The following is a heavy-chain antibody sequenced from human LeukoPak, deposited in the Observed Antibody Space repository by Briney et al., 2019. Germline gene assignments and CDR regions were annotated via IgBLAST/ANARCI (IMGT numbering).Heavy chain of an antibody. Sequence: GGSLRLSCAASGFTFSSYAMHWVRQAPGKGLEWVAVISYDGSNKYYADSVKGRFTISRDNSKNTLYLQMNSLRAEDTAVYYCARDTEKIAAADGAIDYWGQGTLVTVSS. CDR1: GFTFSSYA. V-gene: IGHV3-30-3*01. D-gene: IGHD6-13*01. CDR3: ARDTEKIAAADGAIDY. J-gene: IGHJ4*02. CDR2: ISYDGSNK.